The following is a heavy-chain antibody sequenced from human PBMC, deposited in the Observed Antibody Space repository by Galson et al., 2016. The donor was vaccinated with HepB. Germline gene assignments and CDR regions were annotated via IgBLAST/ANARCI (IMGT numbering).Heavy chain of an antibody. V-gene: IGHV3-23*01. CDR2: IRVSGGST. CDR3: AKCSVYSSGWCNSFDP. J-gene: IGHJ5*02. D-gene: IGHD6-19*01. Sequence: SLRLSCAASGFTVSSSAMSWVRQAPGKGLEWVSSIRVSGGSTFYADSVKGRFTISTDTSKSTLYLQMNSLRAEDTAIYYCAKCSVYSSGWCNSFDPWGQGTPVIASS. CDR1: GFTVSSSA.